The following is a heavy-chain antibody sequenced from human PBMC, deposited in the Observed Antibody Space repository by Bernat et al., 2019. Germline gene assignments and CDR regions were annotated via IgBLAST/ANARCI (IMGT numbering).Heavy chain of an antibody. Sequence: QVQLQQWGAGLLKPSETLSLTCAVYGGSFSGYYWSWIRQPPGKGLEWIGEINPSGSTNYNPSLKSRVTISVDTSKNQFSLKLSSVTAADTAVYYCARGGVMDYWGQGTLVTVSS. J-gene: IGHJ4*02. CDR2: INPSGST. CDR3: ARGGVMDY. CDR1: GGSFSGYY. D-gene: IGHD3-16*01. V-gene: IGHV4-34*01.